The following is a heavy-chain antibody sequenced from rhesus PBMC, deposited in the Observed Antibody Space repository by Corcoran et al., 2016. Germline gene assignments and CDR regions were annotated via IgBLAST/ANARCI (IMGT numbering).Heavy chain of an antibody. CDR3: ARRWRHFDY. CDR2: IYGSSGNT. J-gene: IGHJ4*01. V-gene: IGHV4-76*01. CDR1: GYSLRSDYD. D-gene: IGHD3-22*01. Sequence: QVQLQESGPGVVKPSETLSLTCAVSGYSLRSDYDWSWLRQPPGKGLEWIGYIYGSSGNTNYNPSLKNRVTISKDTSKNQFSLRLSSVTAADTAVYYCARRWRHFDYWGQGVLVTVSS.